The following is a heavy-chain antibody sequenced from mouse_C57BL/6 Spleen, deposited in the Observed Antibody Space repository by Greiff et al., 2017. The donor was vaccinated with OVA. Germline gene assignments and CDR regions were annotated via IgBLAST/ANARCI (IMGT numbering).Heavy chain of an antibody. D-gene: IGHD2-4*01. CDR3: ARSVDYDWFAY. CDR1: GYTFTSYW. Sequence: QVQLQQPGAELVRPGSSVKLSCKASGYTFTSYWMHWVKQRPIQGLEWIGNIDPSDSETHYNQKFKDKATLTVDKSSSTAYMQLSSLTSEDSAVYYCARSVDYDWFAYWGQGTLVTVSA. V-gene: IGHV1-52*01. CDR2: IDPSDSET. J-gene: IGHJ3*01.